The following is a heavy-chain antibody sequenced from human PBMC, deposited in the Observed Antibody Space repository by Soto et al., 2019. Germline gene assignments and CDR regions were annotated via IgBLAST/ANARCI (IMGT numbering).Heavy chain of an antibody. CDR2: ISSSSSTI. V-gene: IGHV3-48*01. J-gene: IGHJ6*03. Sequence: GGSLRLSCAASGFTFSSYSMNWVRQAPGKGLEWVSYISSSSSTIYYADSVKGRFTISRDNAKNSLYLQMNSLRAEDTAVYYCARVADYGDYSAYYYYYYYMDVWGKGTTVTVSS. CDR1: GFTFSSYS. D-gene: IGHD4-17*01. CDR3: ARVADYGDYSAYYYYYYYMDV.